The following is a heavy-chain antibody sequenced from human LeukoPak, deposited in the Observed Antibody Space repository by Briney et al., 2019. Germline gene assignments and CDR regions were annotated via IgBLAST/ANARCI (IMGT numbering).Heavy chain of an antibody. Sequence: GGSLRLSCAASGFTFSRYWMSWVRQAPGKGLEWVANINQDGSEKYYVDSVKGRFTISRDNAKNSLYLEINSLSAEDTAVYYCARDRALVSMVRGVMGYFYYYMDVWGKGTTVTISS. J-gene: IGHJ6*03. V-gene: IGHV3-7*01. CDR1: GFTFSRYW. CDR3: ARDRALVSMVRGVMGYFYYYMDV. D-gene: IGHD3-10*01. CDR2: INQDGSEK.